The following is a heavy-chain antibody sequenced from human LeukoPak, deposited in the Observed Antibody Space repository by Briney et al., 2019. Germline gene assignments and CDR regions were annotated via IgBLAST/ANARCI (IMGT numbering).Heavy chain of an antibody. CDR2: ISSSSSTI. V-gene: IGHV3-48*04. D-gene: IGHD2-15*01. J-gene: IGHJ4*02. CDR1: GFTFSSYS. Sequence: GGSLRLSCAASGFTFSSYSMNWVRQAPGKGLEWVSYISSSSSTIYYADSVKGRFTITRDNTRNSLFLQMYSLRAEDTAVYFCAREDGYCSGGNCYSYFDSWGQGTLVTVSS. CDR3: AREDGYCSGGNCYSYFDS.